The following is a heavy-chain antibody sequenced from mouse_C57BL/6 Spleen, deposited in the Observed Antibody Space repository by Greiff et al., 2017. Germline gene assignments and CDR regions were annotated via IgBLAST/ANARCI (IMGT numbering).Heavy chain of an antibody. J-gene: IGHJ3*01. CDR3: AKELGRKGFAY. CDR1: GYSFTGYY. Sequence: VQLKESGPELVKPGASVKISCKASGYSFTGYYMHWVKQSHGNILDWIGYIYPYNGVSSYNQKFKGKATLTVDKSSSTAYMELRSLTSEDSAVYYCAKELGRKGFAYWGQGTLVTVSA. D-gene: IGHD4-1*01. CDR2: IYPYNGVS. V-gene: IGHV1-31*01.